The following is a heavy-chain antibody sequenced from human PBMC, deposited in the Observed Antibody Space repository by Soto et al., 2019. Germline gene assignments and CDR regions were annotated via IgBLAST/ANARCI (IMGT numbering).Heavy chain of an antibody. D-gene: IGHD3-22*01. CDR1: GFTFSSYA. V-gene: IGHV3-30*09. CDR2: ISYDGSNN. J-gene: IGHJ4*02. CDR3: AIVGHYDSSPGLDY. Sequence: GGSLRLSCAASGFTFSSYAMHWVRQAPGKGLEWVAVISYDGSNNYYADSVKGRFAISRDNSKNTLYLQMNSLRAEDTAVYYCAIVGHYDSSPGLDYWGQGTLVTVSS.